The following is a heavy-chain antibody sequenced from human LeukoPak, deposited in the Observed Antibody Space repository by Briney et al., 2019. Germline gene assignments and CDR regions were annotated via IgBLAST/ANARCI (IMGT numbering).Heavy chain of an antibody. D-gene: IGHD3-22*01. CDR3: ARLLYYYASSGYYPLYYFDY. J-gene: IGHJ4*02. Sequence: SETLSLTCAVYGGSFSGYYWSWIRQPPGKGLEWIGYIYYSGSTNYTPSLKSRVTISVDTSKNQFSLKLSSVTAADTAVYYCARLLYYYASSGYYPLYYFDYWGQGTLVTVSS. CDR2: IYYSGST. V-gene: IGHV4-59*01. CDR1: GGSFSGYY.